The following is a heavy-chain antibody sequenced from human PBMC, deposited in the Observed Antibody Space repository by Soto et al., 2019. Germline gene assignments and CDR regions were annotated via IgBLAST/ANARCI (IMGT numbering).Heavy chain of an antibody. J-gene: IGHJ4*02. D-gene: IGHD3-3*01. Sequence: GESLKISCQGSGYSFTSYWIGWVRQMPGKGLEWMGIIYPGDSDTRYSPSFQGQVTISADKSISTAYLQWSSLKASDTAMYYCVRHVYDFWSGYVLSGNFDYWGQGTLVTVSS. CDR1: GYSFTSYW. V-gene: IGHV5-51*01. CDR3: VRHVYDFWSGYVLSGNFDY. CDR2: IYPGDSDT.